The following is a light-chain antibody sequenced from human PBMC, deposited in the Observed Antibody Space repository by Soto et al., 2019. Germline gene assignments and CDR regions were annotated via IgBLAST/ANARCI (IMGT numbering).Light chain of an antibody. CDR2: EVS. V-gene: IGKV2D-29*02. J-gene: IGKJ5*01. CDR3: MQSTQLPPT. CDR1: QSLLHITGETF. Sequence: VMTQTPLSLSVAPGQPASISCKSSQSLLHITGETFLFWYLQKPGQSPQLLIYEVSTRVSGVPDRFSGSGSGTDFTLEISRVETDDVGIYYCMQSTQLPPTFGQGNDWRL.